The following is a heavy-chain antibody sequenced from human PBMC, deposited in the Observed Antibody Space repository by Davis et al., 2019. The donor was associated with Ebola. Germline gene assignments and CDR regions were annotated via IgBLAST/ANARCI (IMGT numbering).Heavy chain of an antibody. V-gene: IGHV3-11*06. CDR1: GFTFSDYY. CDR2: ISSSSSYT. Sequence: GESLKISCAASGFTFSDYYMSWIRQAPGKGLEWVSYISSSSSYTNYADSVKGRFTISRDNAKNSLYLQMNSLRAEDTAVYYCARVVDTDLYGMDVWGQGTTITVSS. D-gene: IGHD5-18*01. J-gene: IGHJ6*02. CDR3: ARVVDTDLYGMDV.